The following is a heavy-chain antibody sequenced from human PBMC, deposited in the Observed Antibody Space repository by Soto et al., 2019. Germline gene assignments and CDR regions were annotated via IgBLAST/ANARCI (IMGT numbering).Heavy chain of an antibody. Sequence: ETLSLTGAVHGGSFSGYYWSWIRQPPGKGLEWIGEINHSGSTNYNPSLKSRVTISVDTSKNQFSLKLSSVTAADTAVYYCARRTARFGYSSSWSLDYWGQGTLVTVSS. CDR1: GGSFSGYY. V-gene: IGHV4-34*01. CDR3: ARRTARFGYSSSWSLDY. J-gene: IGHJ4*02. D-gene: IGHD6-13*01. CDR2: INHSGST.